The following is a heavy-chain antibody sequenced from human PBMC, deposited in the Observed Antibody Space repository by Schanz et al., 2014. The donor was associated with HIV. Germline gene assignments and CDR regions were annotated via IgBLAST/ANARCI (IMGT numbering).Heavy chain of an antibody. CDR1: GFTNAW. J-gene: IGHJ4*02. V-gene: IGHV3-15*01. Sequence: DVQLVESGGGLVKPGGSLRLSCAASGFTNAWLSWVRQAPGKGLEWVGRIKSKTDGGATDYAAPVKGRFIISRDDSKNTMYLQMNRLKAEDTALYYCTTDSEPYVYWGQGTLVTVSS. CDR3: TTDSEPYVY. CDR2: IKSKTDGGAT. D-gene: IGHD3-16*01.